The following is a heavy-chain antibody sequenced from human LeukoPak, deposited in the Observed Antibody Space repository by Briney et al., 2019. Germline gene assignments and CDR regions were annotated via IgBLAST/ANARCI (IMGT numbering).Heavy chain of an antibody. CDR3: ARHRIAAADDAFEI. CDR1: GGSFSGYY. Sequence: SETLSLTCAVYGGSFSGYYWGWIRQPPGKGLEWIGTIYYSGSTYYNPSLKSRVTISIDTSKNLFSLKLNSVTAADTAVYYCARHRIAAADDAFEIWGQGTMVTVSS. J-gene: IGHJ3*02. V-gene: IGHV4-39*01. D-gene: IGHD6-13*01. CDR2: IYYSGST.